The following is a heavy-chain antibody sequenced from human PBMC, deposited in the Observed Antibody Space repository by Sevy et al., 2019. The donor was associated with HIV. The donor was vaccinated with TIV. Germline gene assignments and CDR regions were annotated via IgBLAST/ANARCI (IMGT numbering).Heavy chain of an antibody. CDR3: ASLSIQLWSLYGMDV. V-gene: IGHV3-30-3*01. CDR2: ISYDGSNK. D-gene: IGHD5-18*01. CDR1: GFTFSSYA. J-gene: IGHJ6*02. Sequence: GGSLRLSCAASGFTFSSYAMHWVRQAPGKGLEWVAVISYDGSNKYYADSVKGRFTIYRDNSKNTLYLQMNSLRAEDTAVYYCASLSIQLWSLYGMDVWGQGTTVTVSS.